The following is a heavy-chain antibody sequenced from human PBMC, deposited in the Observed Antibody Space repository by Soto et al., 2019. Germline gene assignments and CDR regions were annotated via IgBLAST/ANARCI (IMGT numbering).Heavy chain of an antibody. D-gene: IGHD2-2*02. V-gene: IGHV1-2*02. CDR3: ARGYCSSTSCYTGWFDS. J-gene: IGHJ5*01. CDR2: INPNSGGT. Sequence: QVQLVQSGAEVKKPGASVKVSCKASGYTFTGYYMHWVRQAPGQGLEWMGWINPNSGGTNYAQKFQGRVTMTRDTSISTAYMELSRLRSDDTAVYYCARGYCSSTSCYTGWFDSWGQGTLVTVSS. CDR1: GYTFTGYY.